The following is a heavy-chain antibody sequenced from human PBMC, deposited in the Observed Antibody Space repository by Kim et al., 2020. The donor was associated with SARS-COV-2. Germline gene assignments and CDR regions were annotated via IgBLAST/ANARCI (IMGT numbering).Heavy chain of an antibody. CDR2: ISYDGSNK. V-gene: IGHV3-30-3*02. J-gene: IGHJ4*02. D-gene: IGHD5-18*01. Sequence: GGSLRLSCAASGFTFSSYAMHWVRQAPGKGLEWVAVISYDGSNKYYADSVKGRFTISRDNSKNTLYLQMNSLRAEDTAVYYCAKMTAMATFFDYWGQGTLVTVSS. CDR1: GFTFSSYA. CDR3: AKMTAMATFFDY.